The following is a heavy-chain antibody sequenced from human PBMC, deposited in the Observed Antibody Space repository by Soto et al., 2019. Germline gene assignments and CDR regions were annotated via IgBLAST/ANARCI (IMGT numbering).Heavy chain of an antibody. CDR2: IDPSDSYT. Sequence: PGESLKISCKGSGYSFTSYWISWVRQMPGKGLEWMGRIDPSDSYTNYSPSFQGHVTISADKSISTAYLQWSSLKASDTAMYYCAASGYSYGSLPNYYYYGMDVWGQGTTVTVSS. V-gene: IGHV5-10-1*01. J-gene: IGHJ6*02. D-gene: IGHD5-18*01. CDR1: GYSFTSYW. CDR3: AASGYSYGSLPNYYYYGMDV.